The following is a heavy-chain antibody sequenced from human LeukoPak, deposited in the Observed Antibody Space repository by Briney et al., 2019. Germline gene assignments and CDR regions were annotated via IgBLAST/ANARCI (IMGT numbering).Heavy chain of an antibody. V-gene: IGHV1-18*01. D-gene: IGHD3-10*01. J-gene: IGHJ4*02. CDR1: GYTFTTYG. CDR2: ISAYNGNT. CDR3: ARVGRYYHGSGSTPTYEQFDY. Sequence: ASVKVSCKTSGYTFTTYGISWVRQAPGQGLEWMGWISAYNGNTNYAQKLQGRVTMTTDTSTSTAYMELRSLRSDDTAVYYCARVGRYYHGSGSTPTYEQFDYWGQGTLVTVSS.